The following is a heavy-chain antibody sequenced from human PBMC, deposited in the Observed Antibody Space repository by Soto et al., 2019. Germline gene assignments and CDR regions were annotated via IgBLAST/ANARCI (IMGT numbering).Heavy chain of an antibody. CDR1: GFTFGDHA. CDR3: TRGLFGVRAFGG. CDR2: IRSKASGGTT. Sequence: EVQLVESGGDLVQPGRSLRLSCRTSGFTFGDHAMSWLRQAPGKGLEWISFIRSKASGGTTEYAASVKGRFSISRDDSTNIAYLQMNRLATEDPGVHLCTRGLFGVRAFGGWGQGTMVIVSS. J-gene: IGHJ3*01. V-gene: IGHV3-49*03. D-gene: IGHD3-10*01.